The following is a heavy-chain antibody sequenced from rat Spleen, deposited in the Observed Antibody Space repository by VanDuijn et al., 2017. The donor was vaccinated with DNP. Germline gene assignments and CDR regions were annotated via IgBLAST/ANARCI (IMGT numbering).Heavy chain of an antibody. J-gene: IGHJ2*01. CDR3: TTVNNNYGFAY. Sequence: EVQLVESGGGLVQPGRSLKLSCAASGFIFSDYAMAWVRQAPGTGLDWVATISDDGDRTYYRDSVKGRFTLSRDNAKSTLYLQMDSLRSEDTATYYCTTVNNNYGFAYWGQGVMVTVSS. D-gene: IGHD1-10*01. CDR1: GFIFSDYA. V-gene: IGHV5-20*01. CDR2: ISDDGDRT.